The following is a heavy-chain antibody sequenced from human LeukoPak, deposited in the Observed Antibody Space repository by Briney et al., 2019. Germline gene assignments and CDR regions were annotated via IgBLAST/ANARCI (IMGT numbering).Heavy chain of an antibody. CDR3: ARPSRGYSYGPLDY. CDR1: GGSISSYY. Sequence: SETLSLTCTVSGGSISSYYWSWIRQPPGKGLEWIGYIYSSGSTNYNPSLKSRVTISVETSKNQFSLKLSSVTAADTAVYYCARPSRGYSYGPLDYWGQGTLVTVSS. D-gene: IGHD5-18*01. V-gene: IGHV4-59*01. J-gene: IGHJ4*02. CDR2: IYSSGST.